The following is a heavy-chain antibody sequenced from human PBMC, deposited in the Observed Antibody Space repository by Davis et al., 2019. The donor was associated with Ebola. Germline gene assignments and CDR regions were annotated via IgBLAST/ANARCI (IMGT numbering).Heavy chain of an antibody. J-gene: IGHJ6*02. Sequence: ASVKVSCKASGYTFTSYAMHWVRQAPGQRLEWMGWINAGNGNTKYSQKFQGRVTITRDTSASTAYMELSSLRSEDTAVYYCARGVVVGPAAMRTYYYYYGMDVWGQGTTVTVSS. CDR2: INAGNGNT. V-gene: IGHV1-3*01. CDR1: GYTFTSYA. D-gene: IGHD2-2*01. CDR3: ARGVVVGPAAMRTYYYYYGMDV.